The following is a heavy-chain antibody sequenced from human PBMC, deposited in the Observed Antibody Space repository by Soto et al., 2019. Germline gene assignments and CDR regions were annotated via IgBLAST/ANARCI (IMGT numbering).Heavy chain of an antibody. CDR1: GGSISTGGYY. J-gene: IGHJ3*02. D-gene: IGHD1-26*01. CDR2: IYHSGMT. V-gene: IGHV4-31*03. CDR3: ATVRWELHDAFDI. Sequence: QVQLQESGPGLVKPSQTLSLTCTVSGGSISTGGYYWSWIRQHPGRGLEWIGYIYHSGMTFSNPCLQSRVAISIDTSKNKFSLKLSSVTAADTAVYYCATVRWELHDAFDIWGQGTMVSVCS.